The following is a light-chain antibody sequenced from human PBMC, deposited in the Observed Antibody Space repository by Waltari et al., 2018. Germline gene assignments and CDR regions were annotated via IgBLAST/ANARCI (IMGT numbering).Light chain of an antibody. CDR1: QSVGNR. CDR3: QQYNNWPPKIT. CDR2: GAS. Sequence: EIVMTQSPATLSMSPGDRATLSCRASQSVGNRLAWYQQKPGQSPRLLIYGASTRATGIPARFSGRGSGTEFTLTISSLQSEDFALYYCQQYNNWPPKITFGQGTRLEIK. J-gene: IGKJ5*01. V-gene: IGKV3-15*01.